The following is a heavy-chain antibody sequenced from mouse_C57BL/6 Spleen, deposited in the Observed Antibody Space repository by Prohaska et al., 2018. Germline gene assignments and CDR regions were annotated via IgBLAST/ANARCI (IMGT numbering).Heavy chain of an antibody. CDR2: IDPETGGT. CDR3: TRKGARDGYPWFAY. V-gene: IGHV1-15*01. D-gene: IGHD2-3*01. J-gene: IGHJ3*01. Sequence: QVQLQQSGAELVRPGASVTLSCKASGYTFTDYEMHWVKQTPVHGLEWIGAIDPETGGTAYNQKFKGKAILTADKSSSTAYMELRSLTSEDSAVYYCTRKGARDGYPWFAYWGQGTLVTVSA. CDR1: GYTFTDYE.